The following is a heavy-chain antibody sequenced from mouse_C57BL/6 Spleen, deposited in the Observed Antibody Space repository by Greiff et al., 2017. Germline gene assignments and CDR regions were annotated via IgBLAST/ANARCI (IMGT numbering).Heavy chain of an antibody. J-gene: IGHJ3*01. CDR3: ARRDYYEAWFAY. V-gene: IGHV1-55*01. Sequence: QVQLKQPGAELVKPGASVKMSCKASGYTFTSYWITWVKQRPGQGLEWIGDIYPGSGSTKYNEKFKGKATLTVDTSSSTAYMQLSSLTSEDSAVXYCARRDYYEAWFAYWGQGTMVTVSA. CDR1: GYTFTSYW. D-gene: IGHD1-1*01. CDR2: IYPGSGST.